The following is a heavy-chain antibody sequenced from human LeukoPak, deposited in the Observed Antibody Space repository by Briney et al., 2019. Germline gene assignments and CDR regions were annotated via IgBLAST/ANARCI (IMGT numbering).Heavy chain of an antibody. J-gene: IGHJ3*02. CDR2: ISAYNGNT. V-gene: IGHV1-18*01. D-gene: IGHD4-17*01. Sequence: ASVKVSCKASGYPFTSYGISWVRQAPGQGLEWMGWISAYNGNTNYAQKLQGRVTMTTDTSTTTAYMELRSLRSDDTAVYFCARDLYGDNDAFDIWGQGTMVAVSS. CDR1: GYPFTSYG. CDR3: ARDLYGDNDAFDI.